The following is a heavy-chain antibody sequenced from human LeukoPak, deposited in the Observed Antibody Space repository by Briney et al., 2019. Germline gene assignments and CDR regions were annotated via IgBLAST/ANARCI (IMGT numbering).Heavy chain of an antibody. Sequence: GGSLRLSCAASGFTFSSYAVSWVRQAPGKGLEWVSAINGFGDNTYYADSVKGRFTISRDNSKNTLYLQMNSLRAEDTAVYYCAKGKLDPFDYWGQGTLVTVSS. CDR1: GFTFSSYA. D-gene: IGHD1-1*01. J-gene: IGHJ4*02. CDR2: INGFGDNT. V-gene: IGHV3-23*01. CDR3: AKGKLDPFDY.